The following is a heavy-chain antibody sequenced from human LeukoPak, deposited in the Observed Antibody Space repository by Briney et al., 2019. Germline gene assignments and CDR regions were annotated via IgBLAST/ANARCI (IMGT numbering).Heavy chain of an antibody. CDR1: GFTFSNAW. D-gene: IGHD3-22*01. V-gene: IGHV3-15*01. Sequence: GGSLRLSCAASGFTFSNAWMSWVRQAPGKGLEWVGRIKSKTDGGTTDYAAPVKGRFTISRDDSKNTLYLQMNSLKTEDTAVYYCTTYITMIVVDAYYFDYRGQGTLVTVSS. J-gene: IGHJ4*02. CDR3: TTYITMIVVDAYYFDY. CDR2: IKSKTDGGTT.